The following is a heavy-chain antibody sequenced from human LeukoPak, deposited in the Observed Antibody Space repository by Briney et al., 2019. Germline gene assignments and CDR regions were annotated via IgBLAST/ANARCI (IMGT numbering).Heavy chain of an antibody. Sequence: RTGGSLRLSCAASGFTVSTNYMSWVRQAPGKGLEWVSVIYSGGTTFYADSVRGKFTISRDNSKNTLYLQMNSLRAEDTAVYYCASILRSSSGYYFDYWGQGTLVTVSS. CDR1: GFTVSTNY. D-gene: IGHD3-10*01. V-gene: IGHV3-66*01. J-gene: IGHJ4*02. CDR2: IYSGGTT. CDR3: ASILRSSSGYYFDY.